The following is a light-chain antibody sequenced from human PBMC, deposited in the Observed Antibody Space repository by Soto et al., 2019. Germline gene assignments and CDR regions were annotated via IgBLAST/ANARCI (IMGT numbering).Light chain of an antibody. CDR3: QQYDNSPWT. Sequence: EIVLTQSPGTLSLSPGERATLSCRASQSVSSSFLAWYQQKPGQAPRRLIYGASSRATGIPDGFSGSGSGTDFTLTISRLEPEDFAVYYCQQYDNSPWTFGQGTKVEIK. J-gene: IGKJ1*01. CDR1: QSVSSSF. V-gene: IGKV3-20*01. CDR2: GAS.